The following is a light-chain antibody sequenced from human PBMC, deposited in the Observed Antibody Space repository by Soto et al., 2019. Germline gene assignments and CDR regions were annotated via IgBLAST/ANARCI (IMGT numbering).Light chain of an antibody. CDR1: SSNIGAGYD. J-gene: IGLJ1*01. CDR2: GNS. CDR3: QSYDSSLSGYV. V-gene: IGLV1-40*01. Sequence: QSALTQPPSVSEAPGQRVTTSCTGSSSNIGAGYDVHWYQQLPGTAPKLLIYGNSNRPSGVPDRFSGSKSGTSASLAITGLQAEDEADYYCQSYDSSLSGYVFGTGTKVTVL.